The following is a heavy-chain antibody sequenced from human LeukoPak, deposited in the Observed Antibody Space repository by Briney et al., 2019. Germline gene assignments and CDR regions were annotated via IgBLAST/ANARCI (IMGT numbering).Heavy chain of an antibody. Sequence: PSETLSLTCTVSGGSISSSSYYWGWIRQPPGKGLEWIGYIYHSGSTYYNPSLKSRVTISVDRSKNQFSLKLSSVTAADTAVYYCARDPAVITDGGVDYWGQGTLVTVSS. J-gene: IGHJ4*02. CDR1: GGSISSSSYY. V-gene: IGHV4-30-2*01. CDR3: ARDPAVITDGGVDY. CDR2: IYHSGST. D-gene: IGHD2-21*01.